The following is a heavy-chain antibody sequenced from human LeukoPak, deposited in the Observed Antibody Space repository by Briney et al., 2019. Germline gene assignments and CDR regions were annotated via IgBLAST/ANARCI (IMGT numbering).Heavy chain of an antibody. V-gene: IGHV4-34*01. J-gene: IGHJ5*02. CDR3: AIRLATSRLATATTWFDP. CDR2: INYSGMT. Sequence: PSETLSLTCAVYGESFDGFYWNWIRQPPGKGLEWIGEINYSGMTNYNPALMTRAAISADSSKRQFSLDLTSVTAADTAVYYCAIRLATSRLATATTWFDPWGQGTLVSVSS. D-gene: IGHD2-2*01. CDR1: GESFDGFY.